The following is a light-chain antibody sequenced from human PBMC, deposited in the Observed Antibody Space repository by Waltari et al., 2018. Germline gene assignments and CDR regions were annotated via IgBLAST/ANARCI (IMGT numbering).Light chain of an antibody. V-gene: IGKV3-20*01. CDR1: QRVGSSS. J-gene: IGKJ1*01. CDR2: RAS. CDR3: QQHGTLPAT. Sequence: EIVLTQSPGTASLSPGERVTLSCRASQRVGSSSLAWYQQKPGQAPRLVIYRASRRATGIPDRFSGSGSGTDVSLTNSRLEPEDFAVYYCQQHGTLPATFGQGTKVEIK.